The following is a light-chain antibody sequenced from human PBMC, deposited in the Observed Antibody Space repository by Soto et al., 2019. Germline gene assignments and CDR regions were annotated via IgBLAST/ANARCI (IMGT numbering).Light chain of an antibody. J-gene: IGKJ1*01. V-gene: IGKV3-20*01. Sequence: IVLTQSPGTVSLSPGERATLSCRASENIAGTLLAWYKQRPGQPPTLLIYGTAGRAAGIPDRFSGSGSGTVFSLNISGLEPEDFAVYYCQHYDDARTFGPGTTVEIK. CDR2: GTA. CDR1: ENIAGTL. CDR3: QHYDDART.